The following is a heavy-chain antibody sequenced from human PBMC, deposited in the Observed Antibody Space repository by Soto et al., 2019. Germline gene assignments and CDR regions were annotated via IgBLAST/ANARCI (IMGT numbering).Heavy chain of an antibody. CDR2: IYYSGST. CDR3: ARPGGRFDY. Sequence: SETLSLTCTVSGGSISSSSYYWGWIRQPPGKGLEWIGSIYYSGSTYYNPSLKSRVTISVDTSKNQFSLKLSSVTAADTAVYYCARPGGRFDYWGQGTLVTVSS. D-gene: IGHD2-15*01. V-gene: IGHV4-39*01. J-gene: IGHJ4*02. CDR1: GGSISSSSYY.